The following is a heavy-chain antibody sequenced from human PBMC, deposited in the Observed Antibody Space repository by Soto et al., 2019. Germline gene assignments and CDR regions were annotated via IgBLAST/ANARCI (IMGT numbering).Heavy chain of an antibody. Sequence: PSETLSLTCTVSGGSISSYYWSWIRQPPGKGLEWIGYIYYSGSTNYNPSLKSRVTISVDTSKNQFSPKLSSVTAADTAVYYCARQSKEQALDYWGQGTLVTVSS. CDR3: ARQSKEQALDY. CDR1: GGSISSYY. D-gene: IGHD6-13*01. CDR2: IYYSGST. J-gene: IGHJ4*02. V-gene: IGHV4-59*08.